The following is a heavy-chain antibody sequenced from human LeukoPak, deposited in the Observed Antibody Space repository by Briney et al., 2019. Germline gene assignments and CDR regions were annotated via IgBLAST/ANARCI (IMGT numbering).Heavy chain of an antibody. Sequence: GGSLRLSCAVSGFTFSSYGMPWVRQAPGKGLEWVAVISNDGSNKYYVDSVKGRFTISRDNSKNTLYLQMNSLRAEDTALYYCAKVQYYDSSGYLDYWGQGTLVTVSS. J-gene: IGHJ4*02. CDR1: GFTFSSYG. V-gene: IGHV3-30*18. D-gene: IGHD3-22*01. CDR2: ISNDGSNK. CDR3: AKVQYYDSSGYLDY.